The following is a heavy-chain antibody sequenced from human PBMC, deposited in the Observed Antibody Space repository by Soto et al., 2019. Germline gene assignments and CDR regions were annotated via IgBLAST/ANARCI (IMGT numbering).Heavy chain of an antibody. V-gene: IGHV3-23*01. Sequence: GGSLRLSCAASGFTFSSYAMSWVRQAPGKGLEWVSAISGSGGSTYYADSVKGRFTISRDNSKNTLYLQMNSLRAEDTAVYYCATLPYFWSGYYDYWGQGTLVTVSS. D-gene: IGHD3-3*01. CDR2: ISGSGGST. CDR1: GFTFSSYA. CDR3: ATLPYFWSGYYDY. J-gene: IGHJ4*02.